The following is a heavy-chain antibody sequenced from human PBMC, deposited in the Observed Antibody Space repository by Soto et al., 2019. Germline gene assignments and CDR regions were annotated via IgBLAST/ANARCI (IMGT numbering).Heavy chain of an antibody. CDR1: GYTFITYY. CDR2: INPSGGST. V-gene: IGHV1-46*01. D-gene: IGHD1-20*01. J-gene: IGHJ4*02. CDR3: ARNVNSGFDY. Sequence: GASVKVSCKASGYTFITYYIHWVRQAPGQGLEWMGFINPSGGSTSYAQKFQARVTMTRDTSTSTVYMELSSLRSEDTAVYYCARNVNSGFDYWGQGTLVTVSS.